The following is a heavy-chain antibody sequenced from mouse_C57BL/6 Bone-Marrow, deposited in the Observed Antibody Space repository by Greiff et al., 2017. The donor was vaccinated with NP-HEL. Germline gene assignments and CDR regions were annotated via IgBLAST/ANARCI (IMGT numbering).Heavy chain of an antibody. V-gene: IGHV1S56*01. CDR3: GRSPAYGSRWYLDV. CDR2: IFPEDGRT. D-gene: IGHD1-1*01. CDR1: DYTFTTYD. J-gene: IGHJ1*01. Sequence: VQLQQSGAELVKPGASVKLSCKASDYTFTTYDIHWVRQRPEQGLEWIGWIFPEDGRTEYSARFTGQATLTTDKSSNTAYMQLSRLTSEDSAVYFCGRSPAYGSRWYLDVWGAGTTVTVSS.